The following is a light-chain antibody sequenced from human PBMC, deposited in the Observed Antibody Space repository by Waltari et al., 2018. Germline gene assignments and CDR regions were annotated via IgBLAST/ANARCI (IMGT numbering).Light chain of an antibody. CDR3: CSYAGSSTSGVV. Sequence: QSALTQPASVSGSPGQSITISCTGTSSDVGSYNLVSWYQQHPGKAPKLMIYEVSKRPSGVSNLFSGSKSGNTASLTISGLQAEDEADYYCCSYAGSSTSGVVFGGGTKLTVL. J-gene: IGLJ2*01. CDR2: EVS. CDR1: SSDVGSYNL. V-gene: IGLV2-23*02.